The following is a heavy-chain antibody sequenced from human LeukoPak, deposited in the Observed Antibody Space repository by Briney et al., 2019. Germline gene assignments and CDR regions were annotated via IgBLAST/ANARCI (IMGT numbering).Heavy chain of an antibody. CDR2: RYYSGTT. J-gene: IGHJ4*02. CDR1: GGSVYTGSYW. V-gene: IGHV4-39*01. CDR3: ARHRGFCDS. Sequence: SETLSLTCTVPGGSVYTGSYWWGSIRQPPGKSLAWLGFRYYSGTTYYNPSLKSRVSISMDKSKNQFSLRVNSPTAADTAVYYCARHRGFCDSWGQGTLVTVSS. D-gene: IGHD2-2*03.